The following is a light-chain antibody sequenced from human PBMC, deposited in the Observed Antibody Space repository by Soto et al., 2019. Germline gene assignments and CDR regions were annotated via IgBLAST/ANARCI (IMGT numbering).Light chain of an antibody. Sequence: ERVVTQSPGTLPLSPGERATLSRRASQRVSSSYLAWYQQKPGQAPRLLIYVTSSRSTGIPDRVSGSGSGTDFTLTISRLEPEDFAVYSCQQYGSSPPITFGQGTRLEIK. V-gene: IGKV3-20*01. CDR3: QQYGSSPPIT. CDR1: QRVSSSY. J-gene: IGKJ5*01. CDR2: VTS.